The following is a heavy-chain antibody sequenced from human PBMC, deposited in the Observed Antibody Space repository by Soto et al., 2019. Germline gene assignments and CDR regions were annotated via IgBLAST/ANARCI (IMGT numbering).Heavy chain of an antibody. Sequence: PSETLSLTCTVSGGSISSGDYYWSWIRQPPGKGLEWIGYIYYSGSTYCNPSLKSRVTISVDTSKNQFSLKLSSVTAADTAVYYCANGYGSGTYYYYYGMDVWGQGTTVTVSS. CDR1: GGSISSGDYY. V-gene: IGHV4-30-4*01. CDR3: ANGYGSGTYYYYYGMDV. D-gene: IGHD3-10*01. J-gene: IGHJ6*02. CDR2: IYYSGST.